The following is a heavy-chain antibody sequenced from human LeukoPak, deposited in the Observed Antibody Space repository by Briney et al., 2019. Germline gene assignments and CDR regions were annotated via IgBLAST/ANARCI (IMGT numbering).Heavy chain of an antibody. Sequence: PSETLSLTCTVSGGSISSSSYYWGWIRQPPGQGLEWIGYLYYSGSTSYNPSLKSRVTISVDTSKNQFSLNLRSVTAADTAVYYCARVYSSSPNWFDPWGQGILVTVSS. D-gene: IGHD6-13*01. CDR3: ARVYSSSPNWFDP. J-gene: IGHJ5*02. CDR2: LYYSGST. CDR1: GGSISSSSYY. V-gene: IGHV4-61*05.